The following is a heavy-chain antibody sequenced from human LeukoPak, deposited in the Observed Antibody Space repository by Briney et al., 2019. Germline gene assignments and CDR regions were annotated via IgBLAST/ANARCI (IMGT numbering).Heavy chain of an antibody. Sequence: SETLSLTCAVYGCSFSGYYWSWIRQPPGKGLEWIVEIKDSGRTNYNTSLTSRVTISIDTSKNQVSLNLASVTAADTAVYYCARHLGTPGTRGFDYWGQGTLVTVSS. CDR2: IKDSGRT. J-gene: IGHJ4*02. D-gene: IGHD1-1*01. V-gene: IGHV4-34*01. CDR3: ARHLGTPGTRGFDY. CDR1: GCSFSGYY.